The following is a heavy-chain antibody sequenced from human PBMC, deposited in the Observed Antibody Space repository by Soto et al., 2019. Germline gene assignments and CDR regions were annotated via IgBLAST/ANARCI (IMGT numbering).Heavy chain of an antibody. CDR3: AKNQGVELVPLATVDWFDP. CDR2: ISGSGFKK. D-gene: IGHD1-26*01. J-gene: IGHJ5*02. CDR1: GFIFENFV. V-gene: IGHV3-23*01. Sequence: GGSLRLSCAASGFIFENFVMSWVRHAPGKGLEWISSISGSGFKKYYADSVKGRLTISRDNPKSTVYLELNNLSAEDTAVYHCAKNQGVELVPLATVDWFDPWGQGSVVTVSS.